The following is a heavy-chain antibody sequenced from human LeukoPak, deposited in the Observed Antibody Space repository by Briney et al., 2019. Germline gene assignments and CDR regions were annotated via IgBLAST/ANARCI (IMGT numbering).Heavy chain of an antibody. J-gene: IGHJ3*02. V-gene: IGHV4-34*01. CDR1: GGSFSGYY. CDR3: ASPRGVINADAFEI. D-gene: IGHD3-10*01. Sequence: SETLSLTCAVYGGSFSGYYWSWIRQPPGKGLEWIGSIYYSGSTYYNPSLKSRVTISVDTSKNQFSLKLSSVTAADTAVYYCASPRGVINADAFEIWGQGTMVTASS. CDR2: IYYSGST.